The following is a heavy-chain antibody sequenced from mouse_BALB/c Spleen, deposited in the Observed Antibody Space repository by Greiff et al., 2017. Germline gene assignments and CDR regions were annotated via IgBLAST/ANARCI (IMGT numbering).Heavy chain of an antibody. CDR3: ARRRLWARYDRGYYAMDY. V-gene: IGHV1-18*01. CDR2: INPNNGGT. CDR1: GYTFTDYN. J-gene: IGHJ4*01. D-gene: IGHD2-14*01. Sequence: VQLQQSGPELVKPGASVKIPCKASGYTFTDYNMDWVKQSHGKSLEWIGDINPNNGGTIYNQKFKGKATLTVDKSSSTAYMELRSLTSEDTAVYYCARRRLWARYDRGYYAMDYWGQGTSVTVSS.